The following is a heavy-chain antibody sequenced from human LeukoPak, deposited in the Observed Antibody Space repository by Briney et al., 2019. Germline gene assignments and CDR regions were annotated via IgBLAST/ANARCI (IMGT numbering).Heavy chain of an antibody. CDR1: GGSISSSIYY. V-gene: IGHV4-39*01. CDR2: IYYSGST. CDR3: ARLADCSSTSCYDH. D-gene: IGHD2-2*01. J-gene: IGHJ4*02. Sequence: PSETLSLTCTVSGGSISSSIYYWRWIRQRPGKELEWIGSIYYSGSTYYNPSLKSRVIISVDTSKNQFSLKLKSVTAADMAVYYCARLADCSSTSCYDHWGQGTLVTVSS.